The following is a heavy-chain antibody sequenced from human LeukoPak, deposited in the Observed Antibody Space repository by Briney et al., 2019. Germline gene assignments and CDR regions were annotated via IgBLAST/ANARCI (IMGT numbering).Heavy chain of an antibody. D-gene: IGHD5-24*01. CDR2: IWYDGNKK. J-gene: IGHJ4*02. CDR3: AKDNRDAYTGALDY. V-gene: IGHV3-33*06. Sequence: GGSLRLSCAASGLIFNHYGMHWVRQAPGKGREWVAVIWYDGNKKYYADSVKGRFTISRDNSKNTLSLQMDSLRAEDTAVYYCAKDNRDAYTGALDYWGQGSLVTVSS. CDR1: GLIFNHYG.